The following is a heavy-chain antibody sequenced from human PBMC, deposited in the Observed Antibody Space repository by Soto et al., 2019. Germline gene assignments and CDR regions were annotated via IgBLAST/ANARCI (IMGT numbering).Heavy chain of an antibody. D-gene: IGHD6-13*01. J-gene: IGHJ1*01. Sequence: SVKVSCKASGGTFSSYAISWERQAPGQGGEWMGGIITIFGTANYAQEFQGRVRITADESTSTAYMELSSLRSEDTAVYCCARGQQLASEYFQHWGHGTLVTVSS. V-gene: IGHV1-69*13. CDR1: GGTFSSYA. CDR3: ARGQQLASEYFQH. CDR2: IITIFGTA.